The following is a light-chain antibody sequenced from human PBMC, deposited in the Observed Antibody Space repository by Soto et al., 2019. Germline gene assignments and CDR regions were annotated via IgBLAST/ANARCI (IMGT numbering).Light chain of an antibody. CDR3: QQYNNWPPLT. CDR2: GAS. J-gene: IGKJ4*01. Sequence: EIVMTQSPASLSVSPGDSVTLSCRASQNIDNNLAWYQQRPGQPPRLLIYGASTRANGIPARFSGSGSGTEFTLTISSLQSEDFAVYCCQQYNNWPPLTFGGGTKVEIK. CDR1: QNIDNN. V-gene: IGKV3D-15*01.